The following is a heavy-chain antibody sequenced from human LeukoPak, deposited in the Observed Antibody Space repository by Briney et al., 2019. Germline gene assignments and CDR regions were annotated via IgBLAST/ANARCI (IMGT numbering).Heavy chain of an antibody. CDR3: AREKRYDDFDY. J-gene: IGHJ4*02. CDR1: GFTFSDYW. V-gene: IGHV3-74*01. CDR2: INGDGSRT. D-gene: IGHD5-12*01. Sequence: GGALRLSCAASGFTFSDYWMHWVRQAPGKGLVLVSRINGDGSRTGYADSVKGRITISRDNAKNTLHLQMNSLRAEDTAVYYCAREKRYDDFDYWGQGTLVTVSS.